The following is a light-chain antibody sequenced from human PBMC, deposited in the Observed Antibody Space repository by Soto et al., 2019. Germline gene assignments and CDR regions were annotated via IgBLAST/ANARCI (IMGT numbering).Light chain of an antibody. J-gene: IGLJ2*01. CDR2: GNS. V-gene: IGLV1-40*01. CDR1: SSNIGAGYD. CDR3: QSYDSSLSEGV. Sequence: QSVLTQPPSVSGAPGQRVTISCTGSSSNIGAGYDVHWYQQLPGTAPKLLIYGNSNRPSGVPDRFSGSKSGTSASLAITGLQDEDEADYYCQSYDSSLSEGVFGGGTKLTVL.